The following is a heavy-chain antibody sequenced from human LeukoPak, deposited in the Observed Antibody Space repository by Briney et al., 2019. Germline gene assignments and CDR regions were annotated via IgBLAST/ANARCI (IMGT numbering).Heavy chain of an antibody. V-gene: IGHV6-1*01. CDR2: TYYRSKWYN. Sequence: SQTLSLTCAISGDSVSSKSAAWNWIRQSPSRGLEWLGRTYYRSKWYNDYAVSVKSRITINPDASKNQFSLQLSSVTPEDTAVYFCARTTFTTFLNWFDPWGQGTLVTVSS. CDR3: ARTTFTTFLNWFDP. CDR1: GDSVSSKSAA. D-gene: IGHD2/OR15-2a*01. J-gene: IGHJ5*02.